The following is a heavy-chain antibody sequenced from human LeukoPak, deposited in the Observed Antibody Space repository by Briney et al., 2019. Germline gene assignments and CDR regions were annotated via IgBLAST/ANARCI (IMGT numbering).Heavy chain of an antibody. CDR1: GFTFSNYE. CDR3: ARAYYGSGSYKAYFDP. Sequence: GGSLRLSCAASGFTFSNYEMNWVRQAPGKGPEWVSYISSSGRTIYYADSVKGRFTISRDNAKNSLYLQMNSLRAEDTAVYYCARAYYGSGSYKAYFDPWGQGTLVTVSS. V-gene: IGHV3-48*03. CDR2: ISSSGRTI. J-gene: IGHJ5*02. D-gene: IGHD3-10*01.